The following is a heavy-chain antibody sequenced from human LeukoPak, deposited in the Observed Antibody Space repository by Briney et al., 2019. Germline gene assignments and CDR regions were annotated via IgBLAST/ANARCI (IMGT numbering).Heavy chain of an antibody. CDR1: GFTFTTYG. Sequence: PGGSLRLSCAASGFTFTTYGMNWVRQAPGKGLEWVANIKEDGSEKDYVDSVKGRFIISRDNVKNSLYLQMNSLRPEDTAMYYCARDRAVAGLFDPWGQGTLVTVSS. D-gene: IGHD6-19*01. CDR3: ARDRAVAGLFDP. CDR2: IKEDGSEK. V-gene: IGHV3-7*01. J-gene: IGHJ5*02.